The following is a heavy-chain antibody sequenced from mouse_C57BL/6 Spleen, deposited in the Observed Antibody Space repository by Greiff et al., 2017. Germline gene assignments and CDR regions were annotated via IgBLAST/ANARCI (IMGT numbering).Heavy chain of an antibody. Sequence: VQLQQPGAELVMPGASVKLSCKASGYTFTSYWMHWVKQRPGQGLEWIGEIDPSDSYTNYNQKFKGKSTLTVDKSSSTAYMQPSSLTSEDSAVYYCARRGVHYYGSTSDWYFDVWGTGTTVTVSS. V-gene: IGHV1-69*01. CDR3: ARRGVHYYGSTSDWYFDV. J-gene: IGHJ1*03. CDR1: GYTFTSYW. CDR2: IDPSDSYT. D-gene: IGHD1-1*01.